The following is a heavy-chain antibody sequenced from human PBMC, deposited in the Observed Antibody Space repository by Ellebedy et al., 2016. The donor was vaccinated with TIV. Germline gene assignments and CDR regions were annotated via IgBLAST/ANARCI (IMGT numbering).Heavy chain of an antibody. V-gene: IGHV1-24*01. Sequence: AASVKVSCKVSGYNLTELSIHWVRQTPGKGLEWMGGLDPEDGKKIFAQNFQGRITMTEDTSTDTAYMELSSLRSEDTAVYYCATKTPGIRAAGILFDPWGQGTLVTVSS. D-gene: IGHD6-13*01. CDR2: LDPEDGKK. CDR3: ATKTPGIRAAGILFDP. CDR1: GYNLTELS. J-gene: IGHJ5*02.